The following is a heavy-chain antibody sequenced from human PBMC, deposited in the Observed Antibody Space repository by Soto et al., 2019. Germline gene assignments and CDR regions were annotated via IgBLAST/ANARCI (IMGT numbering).Heavy chain of an antibody. CDR2: ISSSGSTI. CDR3: AREREGDLWTYFDY. Sequence: GGSLRLSCAASGFTFSDYYMSWIRQAPGKGLEWVSYISSSGSTIYYADSVKGRFTISRDNAKSSLYLQMNSLRAEDTAVYYCAREREGDLWTYFDYWGQGTLVTVSS. V-gene: IGHV3-11*01. CDR1: GFTFSDYY. J-gene: IGHJ4*02. D-gene: IGHD3-10*01.